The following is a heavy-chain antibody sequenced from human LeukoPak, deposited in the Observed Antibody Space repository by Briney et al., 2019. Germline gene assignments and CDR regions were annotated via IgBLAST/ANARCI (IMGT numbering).Heavy chain of an antibody. V-gene: IGHV1-69*13. CDR3: ARARGEMAPYYYYYYMDV. D-gene: IGHD5-24*01. CDR1: GGTFSSYA. J-gene: IGHJ6*03. CDR2: IIPIFGTA. Sequence: GASVKVSCKASGGTFSSYAISWVRQAPGQGLEWMGGIIPIFGTANYAQKFQGRVTITADESTSTAYMELSSLRSEDTAVYYCARARGEMAPYYYYYYMDVWGKGTTVTISS.